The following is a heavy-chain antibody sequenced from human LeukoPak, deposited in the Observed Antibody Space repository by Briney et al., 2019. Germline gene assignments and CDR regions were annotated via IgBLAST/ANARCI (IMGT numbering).Heavy chain of an antibody. CDR2: INPNSGGT. J-gene: IGHJ5*02. Sequence: GASVKVSCKASGYTFTGYYMHWVRQAPGQGLEWMGRINPNSGGTNYAQKFQGRVTMTRDTSISTAYMELSRLRSDDTAVYYCARDMTAGTYYYDSSGYIPWGQGTLVTVSS. CDR1: GYTFTGYY. V-gene: IGHV1-2*06. CDR3: ARDMTAGTYYYDSSGYIP. D-gene: IGHD3-22*01.